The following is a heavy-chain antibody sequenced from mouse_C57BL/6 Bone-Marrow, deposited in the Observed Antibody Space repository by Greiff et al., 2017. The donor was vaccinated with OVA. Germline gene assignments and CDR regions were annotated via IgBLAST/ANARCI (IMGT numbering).Heavy chain of an antibody. CDR2: IGPGSGST. CDR1: GYTFTDYY. V-gene: IGHV1-77*01. D-gene: IGHD2-2*01. Sequence: QVQLQQSGAELVKPGASVTISCKASGYTFTDYYINWVKPRPGQGLEWIGKIGPGSGSTSYNEKFKGKATLTAAKSSSTAYMQLSSLTSEDSAVYFCARERAYYGYDVEYYFDYWGQGTTLTVSS. J-gene: IGHJ2*01. CDR3: ARERAYYGYDVEYYFDY.